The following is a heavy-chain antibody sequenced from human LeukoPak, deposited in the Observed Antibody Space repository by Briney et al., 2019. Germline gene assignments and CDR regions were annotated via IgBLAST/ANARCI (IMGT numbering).Heavy chain of an antibody. Sequence: ASVKVSCKASGYTFTSHYMHWVRQAPGQGLEWMGIINPSGGSTSYAQKFQGRVTMTRDMSTSTVYMELSSLRSEDTAVYYCARARRDYGRSFDYWGQGTLVTVSS. CDR2: INPSGGST. J-gene: IGHJ4*02. CDR3: ARARRDYGRSFDY. D-gene: IGHD4-17*01. V-gene: IGHV1-46*01. CDR1: GYTFTSHY.